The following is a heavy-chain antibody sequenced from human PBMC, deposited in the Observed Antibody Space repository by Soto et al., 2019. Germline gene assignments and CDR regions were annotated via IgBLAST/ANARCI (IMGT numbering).Heavy chain of an antibody. CDR2: MNPNTGNS. CDR3: ARRAETIGWNGVGVDKYYFDF. CDR1: GYTFTSYD. Sequence: QVQLVQSGAEVRKPGASVKVSCEASGYTFTSYDIYWVRQATGQGLEWMGWMNPNTGNSAYAHKSQGRVTMPIDTSISTAHMELSRLRSEDTAVYYCARRAETIGWNGVGVDKYYFDFWGQGTLVTVSS. D-gene: IGHD1-1*01. V-gene: IGHV1-8*01. J-gene: IGHJ4*02.